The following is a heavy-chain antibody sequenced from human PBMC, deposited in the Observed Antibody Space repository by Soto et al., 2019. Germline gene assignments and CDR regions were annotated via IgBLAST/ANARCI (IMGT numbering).Heavy chain of an antibody. D-gene: IGHD6-6*01. CDR2: IGADGRTT. CDR3: AKAHSVEARQGLDY. J-gene: IGHJ4*02. CDR1: GFTFSRYA. V-gene: IGHV3-23*01. Sequence: EVPLLESGGDLVQPGGSLRLSCAASGFTFSRYAMTWVRQAPGMGLQWVSVIGADGRTTYYADSVKGRFTVSRDNXXNTLYLQMNILGAEDTAIYYCAKAHSVEARQGLDYWGQGTLVTVSS.